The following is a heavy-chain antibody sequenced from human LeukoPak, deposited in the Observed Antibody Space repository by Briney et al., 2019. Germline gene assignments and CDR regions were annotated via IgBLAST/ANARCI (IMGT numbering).Heavy chain of an antibody. CDR1: GYIFTIYW. CDR3: VRHDIQTDFNYIDY. D-gene: IGHD3-10*01. Sequence: GESLKISCKASGYIFTIYWIGWVRQMPGRGLEWMGIFYPGTFDTRYRPSLRGQVTISVDKSISTVYLQWSSLEASDTALYYCVRHDIQTDFNYIDYWGQGTQVTVSS. V-gene: IGHV5-51*01. CDR2: FYPGTFDT. J-gene: IGHJ4*02.